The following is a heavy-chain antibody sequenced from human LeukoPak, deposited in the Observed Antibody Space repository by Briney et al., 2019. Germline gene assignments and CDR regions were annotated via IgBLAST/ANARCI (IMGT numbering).Heavy chain of an antibody. V-gene: IGHV3-11*04. CDR1: GFTFSDYY. D-gene: IGHD2-21*02. J-gene: IGHJ3*02. Sequence: GSLRLSCAASGFTFSDYYMSWIRQAPGKGLEWVSYISSSGSTIYYADSVKGRFTISRDNAKNSLYLQMNSLRAEDTAVYYCARVDLLLEAFDIWGQGTMVTVSS. CDR2: ISSSGSTI. CDR3: ARVDLLLEAFDI.